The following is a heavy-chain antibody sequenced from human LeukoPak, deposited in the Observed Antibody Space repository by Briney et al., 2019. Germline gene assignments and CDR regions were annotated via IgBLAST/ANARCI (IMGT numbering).Heavy chain of an antibody. D-gene: IGHD2-15*01. CDR3: AGERCSGGSCIGMDV. CDR2: ISYDGSNK. CDR1: GFTFSSYF. V-gene: IGHV3-30-3*01. J-gene: IGHJ6*02. Sequence: PGRSLRLSCAASGFTFSSYFMHWVRQAPGKGLEWVAVISYDGSNKYYADSVKGRFTISRDNSKNTLYLQMNSLRAEDTAVYYCAGERCSGGSCIGMDVWGQGTTVTVSS.